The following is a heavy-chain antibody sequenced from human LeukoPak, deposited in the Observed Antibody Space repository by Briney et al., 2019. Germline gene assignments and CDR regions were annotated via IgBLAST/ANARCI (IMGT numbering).Heavy chain of an antibody. D-gene: IGHD6-19*01. CDR1: GFTFSSYW. CDR3: AKRSSGIAVAGTRWYFDY. CDR2: ISNSGGST. V-gene: IGHV3-23*01. Sequence: GGSLRLSCAASGFTFSSYWMSWVRQAPGKGLEWVSTISNSGGSTYYADSVKGRFTISRDNSKNTLYLQMNSLGAEDTAVYYCAKRSSGIAVAGTRWYFDYWGQGTLVTVSS. J-gene: IGHJ4*02.